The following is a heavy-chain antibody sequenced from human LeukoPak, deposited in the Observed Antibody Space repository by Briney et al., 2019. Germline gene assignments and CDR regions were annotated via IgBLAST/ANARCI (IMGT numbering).Heavy chain of an antibody. V-gene: IGHV4-59*01. CDR2: IYYSGST. CDR3: ARRLGRFLEWPHYMDV. CDR1: GGSISSYY. D-gene: IGHD3-3*01. Sequence: SETLSLTCTVSGGSISSYYWSWIRQPPGKGLEWIGYIYYSGSTNYNPSLKSRVTISVDTSKNQFSLKLSSVTAADTAVYYCARRLGRFLEWPHYMDVWGKVTTVTVSS. J-gene: IGHJ6*03.